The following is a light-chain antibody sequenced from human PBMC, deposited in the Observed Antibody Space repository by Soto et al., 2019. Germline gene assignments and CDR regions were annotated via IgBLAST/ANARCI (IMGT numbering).Light chain of an antibody. CDR1: SSDIGAYNY. J-gene: IGLJ1*01. CDR3: SSYAGSNNPYV. V-gene: IGLV2-8*01. Sequence: QSVLTQPPSASGSPGQSVTISCTGTSSDIGAYNYVSWYQQHPGKAPKLMIYEVNKRPSGVPDRFSGSKSGNTASLTVSGLQAEDEADYYCSSYAGSNNPYVFGTGTKLTVL. CDR2: EVN.